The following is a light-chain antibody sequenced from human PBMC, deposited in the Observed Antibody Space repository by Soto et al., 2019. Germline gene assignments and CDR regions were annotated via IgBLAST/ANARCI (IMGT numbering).Light chain of an antibody. J-gene: IGLJ2*01. CDR2: EVS. CDR1: ISDVGGYNY. V-gene: IGLV2-8*01. Sequence: QSALTQPPSASGSPGQSVTISCTGTISDVGGYNYVSWYQQHPGKAPKLMIYEVSKRPSGVPDRFSGSKSGNTASLTVSGLQAEDEADYYCSSYAGSNNSPVVFGGGTKLTVL. CDR3: SSYAGSNNSPVV.